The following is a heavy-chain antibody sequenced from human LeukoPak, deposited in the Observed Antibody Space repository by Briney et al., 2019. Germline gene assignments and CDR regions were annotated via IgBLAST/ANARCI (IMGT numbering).Heavy chain of an antibody. CDR3: AKAPWNYYFDY. CDR2: ISGSGAST. J-gene: IGHJ4*02. D-gene: IGHD1-7*01. Sequence: GGSLRLSCAASGFTFNYYAMSWVRQAPGKGLEWVSSISGSGASTYYADSVRGRFTIMRDNSQNTLYLHIKNLRAEDSALYYCAKAPWNYYFDYWGQGTLVTVSS. V-gene: IGHV3-23*01. CDR1: GFTFNYYA.